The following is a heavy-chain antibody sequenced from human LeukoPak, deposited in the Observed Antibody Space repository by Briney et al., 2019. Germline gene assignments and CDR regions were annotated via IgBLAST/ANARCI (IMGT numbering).Heavy chain of an antibody. CDR2: VSNSGSSI. CDR3: ARDGAYSASNF. V-gene: IGHV3-11*01. CDR1: GFTFSDEY. D-gene: IGHD6-13*01. Sequence: GGSLRLSCAASGFTFSDEYMSWIRQAPGKGLEWISCVSNSGSSIYYADSVKGRFSISRDDVKNSLYLQTNSLRVEDTAVYYCARDGAYSASNFWGQGTMVAVSS. J-gene: IGHJ3*01.